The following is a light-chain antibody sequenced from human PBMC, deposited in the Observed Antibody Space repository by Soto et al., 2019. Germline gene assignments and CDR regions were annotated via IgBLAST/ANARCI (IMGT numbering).Light chain of an antibody. CDR2: GAS. Sequence: MLTQSPGTLSLSPGETATLSCSSSQSVSSSSLAWYQQKPGQAPRLLIFGASSRATGIPDRFSGSGSGTDFTLTISRLEPEDFAVYYCQQCGRSPWTFGQGTKVDIK. J-gene: IGKJ1*01. CDR3: QQCGRSPWT. CDR1: QSVSSSS. V-gene: IGKV3-20*01.